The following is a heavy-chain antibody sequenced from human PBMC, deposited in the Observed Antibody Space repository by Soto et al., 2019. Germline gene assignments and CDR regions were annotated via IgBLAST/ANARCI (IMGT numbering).Heavy chain of an antibody. CDR1: GFSLTTSGVG. CDR2: IFWNDDE. D-gene: IGHD3-3*01. J-gene: IGHJ5*02. Sequence: SGPTLVNPTQTLTLTCTFSGFSLTTSGVGVGWIRQPPGKALEWLALIFWNDDERYSPSLKSRLTITKDTSKNQVVLTMTNMDPVDTATYYCAHRRNFWSGYRNNWFDPWGQGTQVTVSS. V-gene: IGHV2-5*01. CDR3: AHRRNFWSGYRNNWFDP.